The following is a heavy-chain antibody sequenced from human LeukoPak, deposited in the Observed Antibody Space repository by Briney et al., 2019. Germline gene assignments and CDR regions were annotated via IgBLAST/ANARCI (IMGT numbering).Heavy chain of an antibody. CDR2: IRDDGSTR. Sequence: GGSLRLSCAASGFTFSKYGLHWVRQAPGKGLEWVAFIRDDGSTRYYAESVKGRFTVSRDNSKNTLYLQMDSLRTEDTAVYYCAKVPHSWGLFDSWGQGTLVTLSS. CDR1: GFTFSKYG. CDR3: AKVPHSWGLFDS. D-gene: IGHD3-16*01. V-gene: IGHV3-30*02. J-gene: IGHJ4*02.